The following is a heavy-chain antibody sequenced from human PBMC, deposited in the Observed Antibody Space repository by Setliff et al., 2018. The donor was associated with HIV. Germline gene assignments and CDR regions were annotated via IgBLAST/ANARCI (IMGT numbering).Heavy chain of an antibody. D-gene: IGHD3-22*01. CDR2: INPNSGGT. J-gene: IGHJ4*02. V-gene: IGHV1-2*04. Sequence: GASVKVSCKASGGTFSSYAISWVRQAPGQGLEWMGWINPNSGGTNYAQKFQGWVTMTRDTSISTAYMELSRLRSDDTAVYYCARGRYYYDSSGYYPLDYWGQGTLVTVSS. CDR1: GGTFSSYA. CDR3: ARGRYYYDSSGYYPLDY.